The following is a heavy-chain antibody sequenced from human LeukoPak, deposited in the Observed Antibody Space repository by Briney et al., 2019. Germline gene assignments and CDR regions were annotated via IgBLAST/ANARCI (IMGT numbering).Heavy chain of an antibody. CDR3: AGVARSESADDAFDI. J-gene: IGHJ3*02. CDR1: GGSISSGGYS. V-gene: IGHV4-30-2*01. D-gene: IGHD1-26*01. Sequence: PSQTLSLTCAVSGGSISSGGYSWSWIRQPPGKGLEWIGYINHSGSTYYNPSLKSRVTISVDRSKNQFSLKLSSVTAADTAVYYCAGVARSESADDAFDIWGQGTMVTVSS. CDR2: INHSGST.